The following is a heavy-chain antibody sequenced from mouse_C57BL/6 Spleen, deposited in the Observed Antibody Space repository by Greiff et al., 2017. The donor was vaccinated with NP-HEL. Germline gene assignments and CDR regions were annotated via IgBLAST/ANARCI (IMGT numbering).Heavy chain of an antibody. J-gene: IGHJ2*01. D-gene: IGHD2-3*01. CDR3: ARSGDGYYVFDY. CDR2: IYPGGGYT. CDR1: GYTFTNYW. Sequence: VQLQQSGAELVRPGTSVKMSCKASGYTFTNYWIGWAKQRPGHGLEWIGDIYPGGGYTNYNEKFKGKATLTADKSSSTAYMQFSSLTSEDSASYYCARSGDGYYVFDYWGQGTTLTVSS. V-gene: IGHV1-63*01.